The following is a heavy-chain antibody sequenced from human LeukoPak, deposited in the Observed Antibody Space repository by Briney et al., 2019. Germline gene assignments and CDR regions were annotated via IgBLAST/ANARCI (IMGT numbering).Heavy chain of an antibody. D-gene: IGHD6-13*01. CDR1: GSTVSSYG. CDR2: FSATDGSA. V-gene: IGHV3-23*01. CDR3: AKASIASAGTGAFDV. J-gene: IGHJ3*01. Sequence: PGGSLRLSCAASGSTVSSYGMTWVRQAPGKGLEWVSAFSATDGSAQYAESVKGRFTISRDNSKNSLYLQMNSLRDEDTAVYYCAKASIASAGTGAFDVWGQGTMVTVSS.